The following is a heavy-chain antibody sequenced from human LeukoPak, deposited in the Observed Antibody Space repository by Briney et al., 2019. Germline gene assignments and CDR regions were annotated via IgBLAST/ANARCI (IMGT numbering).Heavy chain of an antibody. V-gene: IGHV1-18*01. J-gene: IGHJ6*02. CDR1: GYTFTSYG. Sequence: PGASVKVSCKASGYTFTSYGISWVRQAPGQGLEWMGWISAYNGNTNYAQKLQGRVTMTTDTSTSTAYMELRSLRSDDTAVYYCARDRVDNWNEEYYYYGMDVWGQGPTVTVSS. CDR3: ARDRVDNWNEEYYYYGMDV. D-gene: IGHD1-20*01. CDR2: ISAYNGNT.